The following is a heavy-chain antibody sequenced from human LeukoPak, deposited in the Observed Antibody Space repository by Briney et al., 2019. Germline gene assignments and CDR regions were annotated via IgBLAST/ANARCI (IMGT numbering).Heavy chain of an antibody. CDR1: GYTFTSYY. V-gene: IGHV1-46*03. Sequence: ASVKVSCKASGYTFTSYYMHWVRQAPGQGLEWMGIINPSGGSTSYAQKFQGRVTMTRDTSTSAVYMELISLRPEDTAVYYCTRAEIAAAGIVYFDYWGQGTRVTVSS. J-gene: IGHJ4*02. CDR2: INPSGGST. D-gene: IGHD6-13*01. CDR3: TRAEIAAAGIVYFDY.